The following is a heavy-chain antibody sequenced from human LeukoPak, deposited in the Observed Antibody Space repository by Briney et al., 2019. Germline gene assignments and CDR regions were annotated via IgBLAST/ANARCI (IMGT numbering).Heavy chain of an antibody. Sequence: GGSLRLSCAASGFTFSTYAMVWVRQAPGKGLEGVSVISDGGDTTYYADSVKGRFTVSRDNSKNTLSLQMNRLRVEDTAIYYCAKRESVGGWHFFDYWGQGTLVSVSS. D-gene: IGHD6-19*01. CDR3: AKRESVGGWHFFDY. V-gene: IGHV3-23*01. CDR2: ISDGGDTT. J-gene: IGHJ4*02. CDR1: GFTFSTYA.